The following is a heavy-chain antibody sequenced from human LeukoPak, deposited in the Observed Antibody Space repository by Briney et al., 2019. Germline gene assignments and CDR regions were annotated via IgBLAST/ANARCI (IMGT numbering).Heavy chain of an antibody. V-gene: IGHV4-34*01. J-gene: IGHJ4*02. Sequence: PSETLSLTCAVYGGSFSGYYWSWIRQPPGKGLEWIGEINHSGSTNYNPSLKSRVTVSVDTSKNQFSLKLSSVTAADTAVYYCARDPYGDGGDYWGQGTLVSLSS. CDR3: ARDPYGDGGDY. D-gene: IGHD4-17*01. CDR1: GGSFSGYY. CDR2: INHSGST.